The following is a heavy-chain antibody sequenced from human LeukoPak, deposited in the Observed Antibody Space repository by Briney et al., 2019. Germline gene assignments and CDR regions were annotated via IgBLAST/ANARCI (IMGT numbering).Heavy chain of an antibody. D-gene: IGHD1-14*01. CDR1: GFTFSSYA. CDR3: ARDSGEGINDP. V-gene: IGHV3-21*01. J-gene: IGHJ5*02. Sequence: PGGSLRLSCAASGFTFSSYAMSWVRQAPGKGLEWVSSISSSSSYIYYADSVKGRFTISRDNAKNSLYLQMNSLRAEDTAVYYCARDSGEGINDPWGQGTLVTVSS. CDR2: ISSSSSYI.